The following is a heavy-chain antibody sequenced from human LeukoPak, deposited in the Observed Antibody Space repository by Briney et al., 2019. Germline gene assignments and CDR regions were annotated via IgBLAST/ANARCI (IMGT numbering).Heavy chain of an antibody. CDR3: AGTYRDILTGYPSAFDY. Sequence: PSETLSLTCTVSGGSISSSSYYWGWIRQPPGKGLEWIGSIYYSGSTYYNPSLKSRVTISVDTSKNQFSLKLSSVTAADTAVYYCAGTYRDILTGYPSAFDYWGQGTLVTVSS. CDR2: IYYSGST. D-gene: IGHD3-9*01. V-gene: IGHV4-39*01. J-gene: IGHJ4*02. CDR1: GGSISSSSYY.